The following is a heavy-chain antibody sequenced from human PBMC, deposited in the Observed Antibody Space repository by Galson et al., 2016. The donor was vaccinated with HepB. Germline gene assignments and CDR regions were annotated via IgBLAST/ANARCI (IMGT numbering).Heavy chain of an antibody. Sequence: SVKVSCKASAYMFISYPLHWVRQAPGQRLEWMGWINAGNGNTKYSQKFQDRVTITRDTSATTAYMELTSLRSGDTALYFCAGSPSDFWNPPSRDYYYGFDVGGQGTPVIVSS. CDR1: AYMFISYP. CDR3: AGSPSDFWNPPSRDYYYGFDV. D-gene: IGHD3-3*01. CDR2: INAGNGNT. V-gene: IGHV1-3*01. J-gene: IGHJ6*02.